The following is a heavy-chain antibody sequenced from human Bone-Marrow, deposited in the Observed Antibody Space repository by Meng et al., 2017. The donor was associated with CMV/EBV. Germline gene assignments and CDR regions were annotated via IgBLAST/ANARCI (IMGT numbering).Heavy chain of an antibody. Sequence: GESLKISCAASGFTFGSYWMHWVRQAPGKGRVWVSRINSDGRSRSSADSVKGRFTISRDNAKNTPYLQMNSRRAEDTAVYYCAREGYGSSSSCYGDWYIDLWGRGNLVTVSS. CDR3: AREGYGSSSSCYGDWYIDL. D-gene: IGHD2-2*01. J-gene: IGHJ2*01. V-gene: IGHV3-74*01. CDR1: GFTFGSYW. CDR2: INSDGRSR.